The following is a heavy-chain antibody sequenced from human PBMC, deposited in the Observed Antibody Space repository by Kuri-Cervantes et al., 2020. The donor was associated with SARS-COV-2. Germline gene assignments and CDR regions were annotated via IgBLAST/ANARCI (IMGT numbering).Heavy chain of an antibody. CDR1: GGSISSYY. CDR2: IYYSGST. D-gene: IGHD6-19*01. Sequence: SETLSLTCTVSGGSISSYYWSWIRQPPGKGLEWIGYIYYSGSTNYNPSLKSRVTISVDTSKNQFSLKLSSVTAADTAVYYCATTGYSSGWYNFDYWGQGTLVTVSS. V-gene: IGHV4-59*01. J-gene: IGHJ4*02. CDR3: ATTGYSSGWYNFDY.